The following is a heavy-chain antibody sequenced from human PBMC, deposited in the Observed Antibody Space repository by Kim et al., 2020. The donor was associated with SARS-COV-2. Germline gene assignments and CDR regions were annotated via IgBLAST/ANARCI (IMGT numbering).Heavy chain of an antibody. CDR3: VRSGSYYNFPLYYFDY. J-gene: IGHJ4*02. Sequence: PSLTRRVTKSVDTSKNQFSLKLSSVTAADTAVYYCVRSGSYYNFPLYYFDYWGQGTLVTVSS. V-gene: IGHV4-59*01. D-gene: IGHD3-10*01.